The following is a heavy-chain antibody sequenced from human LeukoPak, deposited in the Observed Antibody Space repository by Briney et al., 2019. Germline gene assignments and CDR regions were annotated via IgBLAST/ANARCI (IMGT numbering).Heavy chain of an antibody. CDR1: GSRFTIYW. V-gene: IGHV5-51*01. CDR3: ARLDGSGSYSRGPDY. J-gene: IGHJ4*02. D-gene: IGHD3-10*01. CDR2: NYPGDSNT. Sequence: ESLPISCLGSGSRFTIYWIACVRQVTGQGLEWMGINYPGDSNTKYRPSFQGQATISADYSITTAFLQWNLLKASDAAKYYCARLDGSGSYSRGPDYWGQGTLVTVSS.